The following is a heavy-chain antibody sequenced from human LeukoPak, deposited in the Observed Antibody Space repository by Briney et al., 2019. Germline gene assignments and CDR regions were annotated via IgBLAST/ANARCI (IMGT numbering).Heavy chain of an antibody. CDR2: IKEDGSQK. CDR1: GFTFSSYS. V-gene: IGHV3-7*03. D-gene: IGHD5-12*01. Sequence: GGSLRLSCVDSGFTFSSYSMNWVRQAPGKGLEWVANIKEDGSQKCYVDSVKGRFTISRDNAKNSLYLQMSSLRPEDTALYYCVKDKHRDGYTYGVYDSWGQGTLITVSS. CDR3: VKDKHRDGYTYGVYDS. J-gene: IGHJ5*01.